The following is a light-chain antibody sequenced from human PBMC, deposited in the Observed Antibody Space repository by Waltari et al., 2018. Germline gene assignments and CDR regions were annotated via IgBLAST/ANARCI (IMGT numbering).Light chain of an antibody. J-gene: IGLJ2*01. CDR1: QLGAKF. Sequence: SYELTQPPSVSVSPGQTATITCPADQLGAKFVAWYQQKSGQSPVLVIYQDMKRPSGIPERFSGSNSGNTATLTISGTQVDDEADFYCQAWDTTIVVFGGGTKLTVL. CDR2: QDM. V-gene: IGLV3-1*01. CDR3: QAWDTTIVV.